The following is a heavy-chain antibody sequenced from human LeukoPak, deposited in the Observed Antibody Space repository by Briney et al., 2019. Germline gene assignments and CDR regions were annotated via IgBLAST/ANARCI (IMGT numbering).Heavy chain of an antibody. V-gene: IGHV4-59*01. CDR1: GGSISSYY. CDR3: ARDPGGYCSGGSCYYFDY. CDR2: IYYSGST. D-gene: IGHD2-15*01. J-gene: IGHJ4*02. Sequence: KTSETLSLTCTVSGGSISSYYWSWIRQPPGKGLEWIGYIYYSGSTNYNPSLKSRVTISVDTSKNQFSLKLSSVTAADTAVYYCARDPGGYCSGGSCYYFDYWGQGTLVTVSS.